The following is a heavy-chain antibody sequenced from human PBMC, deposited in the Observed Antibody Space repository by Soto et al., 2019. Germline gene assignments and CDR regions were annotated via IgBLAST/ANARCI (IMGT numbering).Heavy chain of an antibody. V-gene: IGHV1-69*01. Sequence: QVQLVQSGAEVKKPGSSVKVSCKASGGTFSSYAISWVRQAPGQGLEWMGGVIPILGTANYAQTFQGRVTITADESTSTDYLELSSLRSEDTAVYYCARDWPVEMATRGRKNNAFDIWGQVTMVTASS. J-gene: IGHJ3*02. D-gene: IGHD5-12*01. CDR1: GGTFSSYA. CDR3: ARDWPVEMATRGRKNNAFDI. CDR2: VIPILGTA.